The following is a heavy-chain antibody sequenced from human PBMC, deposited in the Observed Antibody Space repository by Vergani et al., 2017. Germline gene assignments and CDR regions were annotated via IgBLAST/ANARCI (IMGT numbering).Heavy chain of an antibody. D-gene: IGHD2-2*01. V-gene: IGHV3-9*01. CDR2: ISWNSNSI. Sequence: EVQVVESGGGLAQPGRSLRLSCAASGFSFDDYGMHWVRQAPGRGLEWVSGISWNSNSIGYADSVKGRFTISRDNARNSLYLKMNSLRPEDTALYYCVKDRGDLVHLEAFDIWGQGTMVTVSS. CDR3: VKDRGDLVHLEAFDI. J-gene: IGHJ3*02. CDR1: GFSFDDYG.